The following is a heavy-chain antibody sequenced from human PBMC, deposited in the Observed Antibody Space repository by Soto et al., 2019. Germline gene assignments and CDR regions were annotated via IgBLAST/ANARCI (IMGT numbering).Heavy chain of an antibody. V-gene: IGHV3-48*03. Sequence: GSLRLSCAASGFTFSSYEMNWVRQAPGKGLEWVSYISSSGSTIYYADSVKGRFTISRDNAKNSLYLQMNSLRAEDTAVYYCARSISSSWYVPIDYWGQGTLVTVSS. J-gene: IGHJ4*02. CDR3: ARSISSSWYVPIDY. D-gene: IGHD6-13*01. CDR1: GFTFSSYE. CDR2: ISSSGSTI.